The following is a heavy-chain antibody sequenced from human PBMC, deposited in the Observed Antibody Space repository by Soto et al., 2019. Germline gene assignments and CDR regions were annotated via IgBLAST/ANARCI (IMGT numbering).Heavy chain of an antibody. CDR2: INPDSGDT. J-gene: IGHJ6*02. D-gene: IGHD3-3*02. CDR1: GYTFTGQY. V-gene: IGHV1-2*02. Sequence: AASVKVSCKASGYTFTGQYMHWVRQAPGQGLEWKGWINPDSGDTKYAQKFQGRVTMTRDTSISTVYMELSRLKSDDTAVYYCARDRGNMVAIFHHYYGMDVWGQGTTVTVSS. CDR3: ARDRGNMVAIFHHYYGMDV.